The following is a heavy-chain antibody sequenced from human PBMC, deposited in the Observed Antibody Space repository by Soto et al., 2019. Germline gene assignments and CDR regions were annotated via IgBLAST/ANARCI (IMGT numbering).Heavy chain of an antibody. CDR2: IWYDGSKK. V-gene: IGHV3-33*01. D-gene: IGHD6-13*01. CDR1: GFIFSSHG. Sequence: GGSLRLSCVASGFIFSSHGMHWVRQAPGKGLEWVAVIWYDGSKKYYADSVKGRFTISRDNSKNTLHLQMNSLRVEDTAVYYCERDLAEAGTYIYYQYSMDVWGQGTTVTVSS. J-gene: IGHJ6*02. CDR3: ERDLAEAGTYIYYQYSMDV.